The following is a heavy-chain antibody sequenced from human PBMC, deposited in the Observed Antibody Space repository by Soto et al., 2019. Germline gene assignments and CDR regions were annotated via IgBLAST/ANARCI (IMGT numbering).Heavy chain of an antibody. Sequence: QVQLVQSGAEVKKPGASVKVSCKASGYTFTSYAMHWVRQAPGQRLEWMGWINAGNGNTKYSQKFQGRVTITRDTSASTAYMELSSLRAEDTAVYYCARSSGYYDVDYWGQGTLVTVSS. J-gene: IGHJ4*02. V-gene: IGHV1-3*01. CDR3: ARSSGYYDVDY. CDR2: INAGNGNT. CDR1: GYTFTSYA. D-gene: IGHD3-22*01.